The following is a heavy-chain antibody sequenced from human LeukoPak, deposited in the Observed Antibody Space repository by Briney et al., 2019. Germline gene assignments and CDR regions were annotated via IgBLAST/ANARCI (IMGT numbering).Heavy chain of an antibody. D-gene: IGHD4-23*01. CDR1: GFTFRSHA. J-gene: IGHJ4*02. CDR2: IKSKNVGETT. Sequence: PGGSLRLSCAASGFTFRSHAMSWVRQAPGKGLEWVGRIKSKNVGETTEYAAPVQGRFTISRDDSKNTVYLQMSNLKTEDTAVYYCTTGPGNSGYWGQGTLVTVSS. CDR3: TTGPGNSGY. V-gene: IGHV3-15*01.